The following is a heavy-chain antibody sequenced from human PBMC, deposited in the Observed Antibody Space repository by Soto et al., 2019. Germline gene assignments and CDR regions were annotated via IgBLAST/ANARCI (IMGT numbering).Heavy chain of an antibody. CDR1: GGSISSFY. D-gene: IGHD1-26*01. J-gene: IGHJ4*02. V-gene: IGHV4-59*12. CDR3: ASMISGSFDY. Sequence: PSETLSLTCTVSGGSISSFYWSWIRQPPGKGLEWIGYIYYSGSTNYNPSLKSRVTMSVDTSKNQFSLKLSSVTAVDTAVYYCASMISGSFDYWGQGTLVTVSS. CDR2: IYYSGST.